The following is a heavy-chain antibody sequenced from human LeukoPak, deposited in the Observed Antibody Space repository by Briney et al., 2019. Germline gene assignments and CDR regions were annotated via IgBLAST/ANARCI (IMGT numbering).Heavy chain of an antibody. Sequence: ASVKVSCKASGYTFTSYYMHWVRQAPGQGLEWMGIINPSGGSTSYAQKFQGRDTMTRDMSTSTVYMELSSLRSEDTAVYYCARVDAGYGGNSPDFDYWGQGTLVTVSS. D-gene: IGHD4-23*01. CDR1: GYTFTSYY. V-gene: IGHV1-46*01. J-gene: IGHJ4*02. CDR3: ARVDAGYGGNSPDFDY. CDR2: INPSGGST.